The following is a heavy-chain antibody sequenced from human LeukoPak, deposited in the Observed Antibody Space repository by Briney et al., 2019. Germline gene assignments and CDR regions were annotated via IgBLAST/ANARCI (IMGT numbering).Heavy chain of an antibody. CDR2: ISGNSGST. CDR3: AKPAEKDYYYYYMDV. V-gene: IGHV3-23*01. CDR1: GFTFSSYA. Sequence: GGSLRLSCAASGFTFSSYAMSWVRQAPGKGLEWVSAISGNSGSTYYADSVKGRFTISRDNPKNTLYLQMDSLRAEDTAVYYCAKPAEKDYYYYYMDVWGKGTTVTVS. J-gene: IGHJ6*03.